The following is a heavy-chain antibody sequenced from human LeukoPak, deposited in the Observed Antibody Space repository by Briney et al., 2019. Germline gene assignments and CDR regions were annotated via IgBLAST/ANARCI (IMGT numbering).Heavy chain of an antibody. CDR2: IYYSGGT. J-gene: IGHJ4*02. V-gene: IGHV4-39*07. CDR3: ARLWFGEFVAAFDY. Sequence: SETLSLTCTVSGGSISSSSYYWGWIRQPPGKGLEGIGSIYYSGGTYYNPSLKSRVTISVDTSTNQFSLKLSSVTAADTAVYYCARLWFGEFVAAFDYWGQGTLVTVSS. CDR1: GGSISSSSYY. D-gene: IGHD3-10*01.